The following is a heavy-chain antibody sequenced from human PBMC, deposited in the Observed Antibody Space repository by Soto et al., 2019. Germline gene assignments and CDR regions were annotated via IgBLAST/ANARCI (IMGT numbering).Heavy chain of an antibody. V-gene: IGHV3-23*01. CDR3: ANDHQYSSGWQYFQH. Sequence: EVQLLESGGGLVQPGGSLRLSCAASGFTFSSYAMSWVRQAPGKGLDWVSAISASGGSTYYADSVKGRFTISRDNSKNTLYLQLNSLRAEDTAVYYCANDHQYSSGWQYFQHLGQGTLVTVSS. J-gene: IGHJ1*01. D-gene: IGHD6-19*01. CDR2: ISASGGST. CDR1: GFTFSSYA.